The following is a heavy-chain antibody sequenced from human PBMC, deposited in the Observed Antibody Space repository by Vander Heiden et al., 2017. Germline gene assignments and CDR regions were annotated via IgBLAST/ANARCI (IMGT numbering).Heavy chain of an antibody. J-gene: IGHJ5*02. CDR2: IGTSSSPI. CDR3: ARGPPLFDP. V-gene: IGHV3-48*02. Sequence: EVQLVESGGALVQPGGSLRLSWTASGFTFSDYSMNWVRQALGKGLEWVSYIGTSSSPIYYADSVKGRFTISRDNAKNSLYLQMDSLRDEDTAVYYCARGPPLFDPWGQGTLVTVSS. CDR1: GFTFSDYS.